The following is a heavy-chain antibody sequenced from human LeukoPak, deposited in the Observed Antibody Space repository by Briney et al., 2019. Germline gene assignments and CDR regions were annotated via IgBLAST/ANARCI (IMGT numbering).Heavy chain of an antibody. CDR1: GGSINSSSYY. CDR2: IYYSGST. D-gene: IGHD3-22*01. J-gene: IGHJ6*03. CDR3: ARHYYYDSSGYSWSGGRYYYYMDV. Sequence: SETLSLTCTVSGGSINSSSYYWGWIRQPPGKGLEWIGSIYYSGSTYYNPSLKSRVTISVDTSKNQFSLKLSSVTAADTAVYYCARHYYYDSSGYSWSGGRYYYYMDVWGKGTTVTISS. V-gene: IGHV4-39*01.